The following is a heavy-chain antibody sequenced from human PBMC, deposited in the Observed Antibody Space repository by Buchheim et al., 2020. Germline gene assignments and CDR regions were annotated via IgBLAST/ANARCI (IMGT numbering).Heavy chain of an antibody. V-gene: IGHV3-30-3*01. CDR3: ASQSGGRYCSSTSCYYDYYYYGMDV. CDR1: GFTFSSYA. CDR2: ISYDGSNK. D-gene: IGHD2-2*01. J-gene: IGHJ6*02. Sequence: QVQLVESGGGVVQPGRSLRLSCAASGFTFSSYAMHWVRQAPGKGLEWVAVISYDGSNKYYADSVKGRFTISRDNSKNTLYLQMNSLRAEDTAVYYCASQSGGRYCSSTSCYYDYYYYGMDVWGQGTT.